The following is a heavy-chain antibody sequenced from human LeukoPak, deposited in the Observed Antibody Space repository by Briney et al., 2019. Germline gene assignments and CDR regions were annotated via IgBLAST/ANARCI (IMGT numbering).Heavy chain of an antibody. Sequence: ASVKVSCKASGYTFTSYAISWVRQAPGQGLEWMGGIIPIFGTANYAQKFQGRVTITADESTSTAYMELSSLRSEDTAVYYCARYIFSGSYRAYYFDYWGQGTLVTVSS. CDR1: GYTFTSYA. J-gene: IGHJ4*02. D-gene: IGHD1-26*01. V-gene: IGHV1-69*13. CDR3: ARYIFSGSYRAYYFDY. CDR2: IIPIFGTA.